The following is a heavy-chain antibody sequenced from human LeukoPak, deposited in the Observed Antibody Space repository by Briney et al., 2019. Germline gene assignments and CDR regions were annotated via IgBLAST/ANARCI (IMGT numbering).Heavy chain of an antibody. V-gene: IGHV4-4*07. CDR3: ARVGYDILTGYYSAYYYYYMDV. Sequence: SETLSLTCTVSGGSISSYHWSWIRQPAGKGLEWIGRIYTSGSTNYNPSLKSRVTMSVDTSKNQFSLKLSSVTAADTAVYYCARVGYDILTGYYSAYYYYYMDVWGKGTTVTVSS. J-gene: IGHJ6*03. CDR1: GGSISSYH. CDR2: IYTSGST. D-gene: IGHD3-9*01.